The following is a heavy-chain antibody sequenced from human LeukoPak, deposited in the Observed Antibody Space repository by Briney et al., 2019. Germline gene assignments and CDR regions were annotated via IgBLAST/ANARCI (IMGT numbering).Heavy chain of an antibody. J-gene: IGHJ4*02. CDR1: GGSISSGGYS. V-gene: IGHV4-30-2*01. D-gene: IGHD4-11*01. Sequence: SETLSLTCAVSGGSISSGGYSWSWIRQPPGKGLEWIGYIYHSGSTYYNPSLKSRVTISVDRSKNQFSLKLSSVTAADTAVYYCARCQDYRYYFDYWGQGTLVTVSS. CDR3: ARCQDYRYYFDY. CDR2: IYHSGST.